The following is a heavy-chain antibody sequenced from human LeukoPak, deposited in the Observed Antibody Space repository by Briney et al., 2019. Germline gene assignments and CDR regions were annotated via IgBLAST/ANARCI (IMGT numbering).Heavy chain of an antibody. D-gene: IGHD4-11*01. Sequence: ASVKVSCKASGYTFSSYGISWVRQAPGQGLEWMGWISVYNGNTNYVQKLQGRVTMTTDTSTSTAYMELRSLRSDDTAVYYCARVYSNYYYYGMDVWGQGTTAAVSS. CDR2: ISVYNGNT. CDR3: ARVYSNYYYYGMDV. CDR1: GYTFSSYG. J-gene: IGHJ6*02. V-gene: IGHV1-18*01.